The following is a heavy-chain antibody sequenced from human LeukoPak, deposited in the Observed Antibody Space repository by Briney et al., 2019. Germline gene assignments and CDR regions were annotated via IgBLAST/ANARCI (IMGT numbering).Heavy chain of an antibody. Sequence: SETLSVTCAVYGGSFSSYYWSWIRQPPGKGVEWIGEINHSGSTNYNPSLKSRVTISVDTSKNQFSLKMSSLTDADTAVYYCARRRTTYSSGWYFDCWGRGTLVTVSS. CDR2: INHSGST. CDR1: GGSFSSYY. D-gene: IGHD6-19*01. CDR3: ARRRTTYSSGWYFDC. V-gene: IGHV4-34*01. J-gene: IGHJ4*02.